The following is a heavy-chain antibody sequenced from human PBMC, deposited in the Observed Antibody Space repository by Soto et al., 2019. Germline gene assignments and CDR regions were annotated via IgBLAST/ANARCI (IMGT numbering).Heavy chain of an antibody. D-gene: IGHD2-15*01. CDR3: VRSGGGDC. Sequence: GGSLKLCCATPGFSFSSYSLNWVRQAPGKGLEWISYITSSSSTIYYAVSVKGRFTISRDNAKNSLYLQMNSLRAEDTAVYYCVRSGGGDCWGRGP. CDR2: ITSSSSTI. CDR1: GFSFSSYS. V-gene: IGHV3-48*01. J-gene: IGHJ4*02.